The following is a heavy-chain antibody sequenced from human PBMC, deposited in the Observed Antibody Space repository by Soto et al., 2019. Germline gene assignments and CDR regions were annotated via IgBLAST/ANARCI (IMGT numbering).Heavy chain of an antibody. CDR3: ASRANTYYSGSGTPDY. CDR1: GGSISSSSYY. Sequence: QLQLQESGPGLVKPSETLSLTCTVSGGSISSSSYYWGWLRQPPGMGLEWIGSIYDSGSTYYNPSLKSRVTISADTSTNQFTRKRSSGTAADAAVYYCASRANTYYSGSGTPDYWGQGSLVTVSS. D-gene: IGHD3-10*01. CDR2: IYDSGST. J-gene: IGHJ4*02. V-gene: IGHV4-39*01.